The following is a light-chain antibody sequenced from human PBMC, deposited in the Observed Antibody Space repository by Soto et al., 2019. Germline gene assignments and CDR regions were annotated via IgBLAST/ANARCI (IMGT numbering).Light chain of an antibody. CDR2: GAS. V-gene: IGKV1-16*02. CDR1: QGIGN. Sequence: DIQMTQSPSSLSASVGDRVTITCRASQGIGNLAWFQQKQGKAPKSLIYGASSLQSGVPSKFSGSGSGTDFTLTISSLQPEDFATYYCQQYNSYPLTFGGGTKVEIK. J-gene: IGKJ4*01. CDR3: QQYNSYPLT.